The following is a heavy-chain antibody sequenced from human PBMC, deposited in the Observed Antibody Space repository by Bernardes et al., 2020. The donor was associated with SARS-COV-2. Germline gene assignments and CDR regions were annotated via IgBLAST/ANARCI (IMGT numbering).Heavy chain of an antibody. CDR3: ARGDSGSYWGTSNYYYYYGMDV. CDR2: INHSGST. CDR1: GGSFSGYY. D-gene: IGHD1-26*01. Sequence: SETLSLTCAVYGGSFSGYYWSWIRQPPGKGLEWIGEINHSGSTNYNPSLKSRVTISVDTSKNQFSLKLSSVTAADTAVYYCARGDSGSYWGTSNYYYYYGMDVWGQGTTVTVSS. V-gene: IGHV4-34*01. J-gene: IGHJ6*02.